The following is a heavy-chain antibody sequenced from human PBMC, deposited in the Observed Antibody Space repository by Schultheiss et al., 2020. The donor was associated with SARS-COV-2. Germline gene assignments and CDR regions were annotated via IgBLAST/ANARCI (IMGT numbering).Heavy chain of an antibody. V-gene: IGHV3-30-3*01. CDR1: GFTFSSYA. D-gene: IGHD3-9*01. CDR3: AKGGWLEY. CDR2: ISYDGSNK. J-gene: IGHJ4*02. Sequence: GGSLRLSCAASGFTFSSYAMHWVRQAPGKGLEWVAVISYDGSNKYYADSAKGRFTISKDNSKNTLYLQMNSLRAEDTAVYYCAKGGWLEYWGQGTLVTVSS.